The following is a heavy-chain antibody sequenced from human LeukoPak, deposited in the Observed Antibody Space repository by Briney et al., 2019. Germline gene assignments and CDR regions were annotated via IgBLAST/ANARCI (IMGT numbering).Heavy chain of an antibody. CDR2: IRSKAYGGTT. V-gene: IGHV3-49*04. CDR1: GFTFGDYA. Sequence: PGRSLGLSCTASGFTFGDYAMSWVRQAPGKGLEWVGFIRSKAYGGTTEYVASVKVRFTISRDDSKSIAYLQMNSLKTEDTAVYYCTRLSLGGWYPSYWGQGTLVTVSS. J-gene: IGHJ4*02. CDR3: TRLSLGGWYPSY. D-gene: IGHD6-19*01.